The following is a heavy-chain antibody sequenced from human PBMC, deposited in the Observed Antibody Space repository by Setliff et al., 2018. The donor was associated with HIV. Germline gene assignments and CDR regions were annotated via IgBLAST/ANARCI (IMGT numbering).Heavy chain of an antibody. J-gene: IGHJ4*02. CDR2: IKEDGSET. CDR1: GFTFSSYE. CDR3: ARDATRGGDFDF. D-gene: IGHD1-26*01. Sequence: GGSLRLSCAGSGFTFSSYEMTWVRQAPGKGLEWVANIKEDGSETFYVDSVKGRFTMSRDNAKNLVYLEMNSLKVEDTAVYYCARDATRGGDFDFWGQGTLVTVSS. V-gene: IGHV3-7*01.